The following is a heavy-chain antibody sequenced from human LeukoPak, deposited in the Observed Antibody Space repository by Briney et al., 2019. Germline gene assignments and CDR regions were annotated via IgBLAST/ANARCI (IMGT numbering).Heavy chain of an antibody. CDR1: GGSISGYY. J-gene: IGHJ4*02. CDR3: ARNYDSSGYTAFGY. V-gene: IGHV4-59*01. CDR2: IYSSGST. Sequence: SETLSLTCTVSGGSISGYYWSWIRQPPGKGLEWIGHIYSSGSTKYNPSLKSRVTISVDTSKNQFSLKLSSVTAADTAVYYCARNYDSSGYTAFGYWGRGTLLTVPS. D-gene: IGHD3-22*01.